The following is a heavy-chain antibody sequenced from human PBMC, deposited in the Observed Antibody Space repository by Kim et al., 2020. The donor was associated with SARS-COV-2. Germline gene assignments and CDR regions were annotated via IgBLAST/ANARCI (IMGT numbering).Heavy chain of an antibody. D-gene: IGHD2-15*01. J-gene: IGHJ4*02. CDR1: GFTFSSYA. CDR3: AKDLEVVVVAAEFQPLDY. CDR2: ISGSGGST. Sequence: GGSLRLSCAASGFTFSSYAMSWVRQAPGKGLEWVSAISGSGGSTYYADSVKGRFTISRDNSKNTLYLQMNSLRAEDTAVYYCAKDLEVVVVAAEFQPLDYWGQGTLVTVSS. V-gene: IGHV3-23*01.